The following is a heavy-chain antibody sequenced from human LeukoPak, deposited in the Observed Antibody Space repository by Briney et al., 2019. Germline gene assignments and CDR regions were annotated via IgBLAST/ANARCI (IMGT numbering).Heavy chain of an antibody. D-gene: IGHD5-24*01. Sequence: GRSLRLSCTASGFTFGDYSMSWVRQAPGKGLEWIGFIRSKTYGGTTDYAASVKGRFSISRDDSKSIGYLQMNSLKSEDTAVYYCIRESRDDYNYWGRKFDYWGQGTLVTVSS. V-gene: IGHV3-49*04. CDR2: IRSKTYGGTT. CDR3: IRESRDDYNYWGRKFDY. CDR1: GFTFGDYS. J-gene: IGHJ4*02.